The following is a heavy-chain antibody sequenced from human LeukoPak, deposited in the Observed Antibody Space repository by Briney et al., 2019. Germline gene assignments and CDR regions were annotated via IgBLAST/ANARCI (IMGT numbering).Heavy chain of an antibody. CDR3: ARGVYIAAAQYGY. CDR1: GGSISSHY. Sequence: SETLSLTCTVSGGSISSHYWSWIRQPPGKGLEWIGYIYYSGTTNYNPSLKSRVTISVDTSKNQFSLKLSSVTAADTAVYYCARGVYIAAAQYGYWGQETLVTVSS. J-gene: IGHJ4*02. D-gene: IGHD6-13*01. CDR2: IYYSGTT. V-gene: IGHV4-59*11.